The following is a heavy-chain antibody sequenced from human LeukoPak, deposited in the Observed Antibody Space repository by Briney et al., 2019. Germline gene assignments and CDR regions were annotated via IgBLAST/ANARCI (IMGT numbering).Heavy chain of an antibody. CDR1: GFTSSSYW. Sequence: PGGSLRLSCTASGFTSSSYWMSWVRQAPGKGLEWVANIKQDGSEKQYVDSVKGRFAISRDNAENSLYLQMNSLKAEDTAVYYCGRFRRSGESVHWGQGTLVTVSS. CDR2: IKQDGSEK. D-gene: IGHD3-10*01. J-gene: IGHJ4*02. CDR3: GRFRRSGESVH. V-gene: IGHV3-7*04.